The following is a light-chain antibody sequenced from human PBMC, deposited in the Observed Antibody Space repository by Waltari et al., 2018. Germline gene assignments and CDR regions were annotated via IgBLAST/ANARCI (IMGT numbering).Light chain of an antibody. CDR1: SSNIGSNT. CDR3: AAWDDSLNGVV. J-gene: IGLJ2*01. Sequence: QSVLTQPPSASGTPGQRVTISCSGSSSNIGSNTVNWYQQLPGTAPKLLIYSNNQRPTGVHDRFSGSKSGTSASLAISGLQSEDEADYYWAAWDDSLNGVVFGGGTKLTVL. CDR2: SNN. V-gene: IGLV1-44*01.